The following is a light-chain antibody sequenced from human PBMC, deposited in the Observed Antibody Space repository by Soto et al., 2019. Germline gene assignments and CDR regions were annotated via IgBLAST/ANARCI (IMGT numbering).Light chain of an antibody. J-gene: IGKJ5*01. CDR1: QSVSSN. V-gene: IGKV3-15*01. Sequence: EIVMTQSPPTLSVSPGERATLSCRASQSVSSNLAWYQQKPGQAPRLLIYGASTRATGIPARFSGSGSGTEFTLTISSLQSEDFAVYYCQQYNNWLITFGQGTRLEIK. CDR3: QQYNNWLIT. CDR2: GAS.